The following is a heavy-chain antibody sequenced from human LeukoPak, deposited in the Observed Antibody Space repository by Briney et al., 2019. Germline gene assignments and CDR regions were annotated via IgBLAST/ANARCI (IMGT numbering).Heavy chain of an antibody. V-gene: IGHV3-23*01. Sequence: PGGSLRLSCAVSGFSPSSYAISWVRQAPGKGLEWVSAISGSGGSTYYADSVKGRFTISRDNSKNTLYLQMNSLRAEDTAVYYCAKGTTYYYDSSGEWGQGTLVTVSS. CDR1: GFSPSSYA. CDR3: AKGTTYYYDSSGE. D-gene: IGHD3-22*01. J-gene: IGHJ4*02. CDR2: ISGSGGST.